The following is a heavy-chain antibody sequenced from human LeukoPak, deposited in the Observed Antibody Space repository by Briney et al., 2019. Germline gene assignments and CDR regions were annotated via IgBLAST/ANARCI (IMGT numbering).Heavy chain of an antibody. CDR3: AKDLGYSYVPGYYMDV. CDR1: GFTVSSNY. V-gene: IGHV3-53*01. D-gene: IGHD5-18*01. CDR2: IYSGGST. J-gene: IGHJ6*03. Sequence: AGGSLRLSCAASGFTVSSNYMSWVRQAPGKGLEWVSVIYSGGSTYYADSVKGRFTISRDNSKNTLYLQMNSLRAEDTAVYYCAKDLGYSYVPGYYMDVWGKGTTVTVSS.